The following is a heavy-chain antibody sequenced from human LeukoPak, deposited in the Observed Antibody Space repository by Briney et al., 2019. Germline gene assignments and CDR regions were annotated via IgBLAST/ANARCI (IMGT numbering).Heavy chain of an antibody. Sequence: GFLRLSFAASGFTFSSYGMRWVRQAPGKGLEWVSAIRGSGGSTYYADSVKGRFTISRDNSKNTLYLQMNSLRAEDTAVYYCAKDRGTMVRGVIRYYFDYWGQGTLVTVSS. CDR2: IRGSGGST. D-gene: IGHD3-10*01. CDR3: AKDRGTMVRGVIRYYFDY. V-gene: IGHV3-23*01. CDR1: GFTFSSYG. J-gene: IGHJ4*02.